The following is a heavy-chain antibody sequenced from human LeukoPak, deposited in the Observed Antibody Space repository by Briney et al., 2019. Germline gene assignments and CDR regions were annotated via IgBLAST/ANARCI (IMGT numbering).Heavy chain of an antibody. CDR2: IYYSGST. CDR3: ARVVGYYKMYYYYYMDV. V-gene: IGHV4-61*01. J-gene: IGHJ6*03. CDR1: GYSISSGYY. D-gene: IGHD3-9*01. Sequence: SETLSLTCTVSGYSISSGYYWGWIRQPPGKGLEWIGYIYYSGSTNYNPSLKSRVTISVDTSKNQFSLKLSSVTAADTAVYYCARVVGYYKMYYYYYMDVWGKGTTVTISS.